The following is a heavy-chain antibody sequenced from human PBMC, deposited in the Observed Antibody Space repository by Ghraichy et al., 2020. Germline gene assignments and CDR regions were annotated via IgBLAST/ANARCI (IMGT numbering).Heavy chain of an antibody. V-gene: IGHV3-49*03. CDR1: GFPFGDYA. CDR2: IRSKTYGGTT. Sequence: GGSLRLSCIASGFPFGDYALSWFRQAPGKGLEWVGFIRSKTYGGTTEYAASVKDRFTISRDDSKTIAHLQMNSLKDEDTAMYYCARVPGAPLRHFDCGQGTLVTVSS. J-gene: IGHJ1*01. D-gene: IGHD3-9*01. CDR3: ARVPGAPLRHFD.